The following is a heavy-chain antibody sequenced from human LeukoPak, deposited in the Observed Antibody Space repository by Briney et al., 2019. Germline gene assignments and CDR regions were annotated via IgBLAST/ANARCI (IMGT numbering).Heavy chain of an antibody. V-gene: IGHV1-2*02. CDR2: INPNSGGT. Sequence: ASVTVSCKASGYTFSAYYMHWVRQAPGQGPEWMGWINPNSGGTNYAQKFQGRVNMTRDTSISTAYMELTRLRSDDTAVYYCAREGQLVGPTPKVHYYGMDFWGQGTTVTVSS. CDR1: GYTFSAYY. D-gene: IGHD1-26*01. CDR3: AREGQLVGPTPKVHYYGMDF. J-gene: IGHJ6*02.